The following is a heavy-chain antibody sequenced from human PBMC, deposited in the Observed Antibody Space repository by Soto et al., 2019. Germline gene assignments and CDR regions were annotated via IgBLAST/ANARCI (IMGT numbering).Heavy chain of an antibody. Sequence: EEQLVESGGGLVQPGGSLRLSCAASGFTFSSYWMHWVRQAPGKGRVWVSRINPGGSITDYADSVKGRFTISRDNAKNTLNLKMNSLRGDDTAVYYCARVPTGKYGVWNYWGQGTLVTVSS. CDR3: ARVPTGKYGVWNY. D-gene: IGHD2-8*01. V-gene: IGHV3-74*01. CDR2: INPGGSIT. J-gene: IGHJ4*02. CDR1: GFTFSSYW.